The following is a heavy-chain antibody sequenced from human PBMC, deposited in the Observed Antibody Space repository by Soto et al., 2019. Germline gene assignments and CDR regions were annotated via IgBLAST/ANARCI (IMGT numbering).Heavy chain of an antibody. D-gene: IGHD6-13*01. Sequence: PGGSLRHSCAASGFTFSSYAMHWVRQAPGKGLEYVSAISSNGGSTYYANSVKGRFTISRDNSKNTLYLQMNSLRAEDTAVYYCAKENGYSSSWFEFDYWGQGT. J-gene: IGHJ4*02. CDR1: GFTFSSYA. CDR2: ISSNGGST. CDR3: AKENGYSSSWFEFDY. V-gene: IGHV3-64*01.